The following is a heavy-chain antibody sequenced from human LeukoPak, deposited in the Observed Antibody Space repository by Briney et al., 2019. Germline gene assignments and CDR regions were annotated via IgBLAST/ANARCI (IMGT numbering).Heavy chain of an antibody. D-gene: IGHD2-15*01. CDR2: ISSSSSTI. Sequence: SGGSLRLSCAASGFTFSSYSMNWVRQAPGKGLEWVSYISSSSSTIYYADSVKGRFTISRDNAKNSLYLQMNSLRAEDTAVYYCARDLEEYCSGGSCSLFDYWGQGTLVTVSS. CDR1: GFTFSSYS. J-gene: IGHJ4*02. CDR3: ARDLEEYCSGGSCSLFDY. V-gene: IGHV3-48*01.